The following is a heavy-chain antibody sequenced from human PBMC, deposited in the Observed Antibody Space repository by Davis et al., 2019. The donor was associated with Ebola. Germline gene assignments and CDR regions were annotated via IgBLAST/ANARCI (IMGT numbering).Heavy chain of an antibody. V-gene: IGHV4-34*01. J-gene: IGHJ6*02. CDR1: GGSFSGYY. Sequence: MPSETLSLTCAVYGGSFSGYYWSWIRQPPGKGLEWIGEINHSGSTNYNPSLKSRVTISVDTSKNQFSLQLNSVTPEDTAVYYCARAWGYYYGMDVWGQGTTVTVSS. CDR2: INHSGST. D-gene: IGHD7-27*01. CDR3: ARAWGYYYGMDV.